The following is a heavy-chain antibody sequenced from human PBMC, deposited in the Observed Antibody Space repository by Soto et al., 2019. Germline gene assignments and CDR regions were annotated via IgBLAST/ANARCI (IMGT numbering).Heavy chain of an antibody. V-gene: IGHV3-53*01. D-gene: IGHD3-10*01. CDR3: ATGPSRHYYGSGSRFDY. J-gene: IGHJ4*02. Sequence: GGSLRLSCAASGFTVSSNYMSWVRLAPGKGLEWVSVIYSGGSTYYADSVKGRFTISRDNSKNTLYLQMNSLRAEDTAVYYCATGPSRHYYGSGSRFDYWGQGTLVTVSS. CDR1: GFTVSSNY. CDR2: IYSGGST.